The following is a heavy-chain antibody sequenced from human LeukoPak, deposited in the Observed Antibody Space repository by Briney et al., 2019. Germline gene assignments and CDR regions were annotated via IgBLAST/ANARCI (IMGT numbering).Heavy chain of an antibody. V-gene: IGHV7-4-1*02. CDR2: INTNTGNP. D-gene: IGHD6-19*01. CDR3: AGSGWYFQDYFDY. CDR1: GGTFSSYA. J-gene: IGHJ4*02. Sequence: ASVKVSCKASGGTFSSYAISWVRQAPGQGLEWMGWINTNTGNPTYAQGFTGRFVFSLDTSVSTAYLQISSLKAEDTAVYYCAGSGWYFQDYFDYWGQGTLVTVSS.